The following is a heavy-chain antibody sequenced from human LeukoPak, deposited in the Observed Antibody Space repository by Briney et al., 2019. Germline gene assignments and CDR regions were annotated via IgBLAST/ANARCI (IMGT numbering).Heavy chain of an antibody. Sequence: GASVKVSCKASGYTFTSYDFNWVRQATGQGLEWMEWMTPNSGNTGYAQKFQGRVTMTRNTSISTAYMELSSLRSEDTAVYYCAIGDGYYYYYYGMDVWGQGTTVTVSS. D-gene: IGHD3-16*01. J-gene: IGHJ6*02. CDR1: GYTFTSYD. CDR3: AIGDGYYYYYYGMDV. V-gene: IGHV1-8*01. CDR2: MTPNSGNT.